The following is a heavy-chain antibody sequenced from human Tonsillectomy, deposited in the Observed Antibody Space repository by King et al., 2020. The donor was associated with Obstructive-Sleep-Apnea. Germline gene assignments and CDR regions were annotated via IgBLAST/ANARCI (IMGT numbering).Heavy chain of an antibody. CDR3: ARGSDEL. J-gene: IGHJ2*01. V-gene: IGHV4-30-4*01. CDR1: GGSISSSDFY. Sequence: QLQESGPGLVKPSQTLSLTCIVSGGSISSSDFYWSWIRQPPGKGLEWVGCIFYNGSTSYNPSLKRRVAISVGTSKKEFSLNLRSATDADTAVYYCARGSDELWGRGTPVTVSS. CDR2: IFYNGST.